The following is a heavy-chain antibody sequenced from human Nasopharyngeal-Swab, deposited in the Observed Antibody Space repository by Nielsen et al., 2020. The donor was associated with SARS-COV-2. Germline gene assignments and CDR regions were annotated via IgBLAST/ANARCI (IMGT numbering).Heavy chain of an antibody. V-gene: IGHV5-51*01. Sequence: GESLTISCKASGYRFTSYWIAWVRQVPGKDLEWMGIIFPGDSDTRYSPSFEGQVTISADKSISTAYLQWSSLKTSDTAMYYCARTNSGNGQRDYWGQGTLVTVSS. D-gene: IGHD5-12*01. CDR3: ARTNSGNGQRDY. CDR1: GYRFTSYW. CDR2: IFPGDSDT. J-gene: IGHJ4*02.